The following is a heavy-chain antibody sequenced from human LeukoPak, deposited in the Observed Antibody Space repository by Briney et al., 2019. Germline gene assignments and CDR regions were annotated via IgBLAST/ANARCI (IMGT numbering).Heavy chain of an antibody. Sequence: GGSLRLSCAASGFTFSDYYMSWIRQAPGKGLEWVSYISSSGSTIYYADSVKGRFTISRDNAKNSLYLQMNSLRAEDTAVYYCARDTAMAYYYYYMDVWSKGTTVTVSS. CDR1: GFTFSDYY. D-gene: IGHD5-18*01. V-gene: IGHV3-11*04. CDR2: ISSSGSTI. J-gene: IGHJ6*03. CDR3: ARDTAMAYYYYYMDV.